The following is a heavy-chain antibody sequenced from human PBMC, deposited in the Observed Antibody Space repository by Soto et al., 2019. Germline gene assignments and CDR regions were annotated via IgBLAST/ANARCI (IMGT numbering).Heavy chain of an antibody. CDR2: MNPNSGNT. V-gene: IGHV1-8*01. CDR1: GYTFTSYD. J-gene: IGHJ6*02. CDR3: ARSGFGGVDFPDGMDV. Sequence: ASVKVSCKASGYTFTSYDINWVRQATGQGLEWMGWMNPNSGNTGYAQKFQGRVTMTRNTSISTAYMELSSLRSEDTAVYYCARSGFGGVDFPDGMDVWGQGTTVTVSS. D-gene: IGHD2-21*02.